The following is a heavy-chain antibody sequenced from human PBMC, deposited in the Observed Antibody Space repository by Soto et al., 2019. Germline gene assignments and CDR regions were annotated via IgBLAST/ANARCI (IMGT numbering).Heavy chain of an antibody. CDR2: IKQDGSEK. D-gene: IGHD4-4*01. V-gene: IGHV3-7*01. CDR3: ARDSVEVTTFPNWVDP. J-gene: IGHJ5*02. CDR1: GFTFSSFS. Sequence: GGSLRLSCAVSGFTFSSFSMHWVRQAPGKGLDWVATIKQDGSEKYYVDSVKGRFTISRDNAKISLYLQMNSLRAEDTAVYYCARDSVEVTTFPNWVDPWGQGTLVTVSS.